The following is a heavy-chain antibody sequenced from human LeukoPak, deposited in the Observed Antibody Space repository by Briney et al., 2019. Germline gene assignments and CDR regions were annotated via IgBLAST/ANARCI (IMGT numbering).Heavy chain of an antibody. Sequence: GASVKVSCKASGGIFSSYAISWVRQAPGQGLEWMGGIIPIFGTANYAQKFQGRVTITADESTSTAYMELSSLRSEDTAVYYCARDQKHIVVVTAIYYYYGMDVWGQGTTVTVSS. J-gene: IGHJ6*02. CDR2: IIPIFGTA. CDR1: GGIFSSYA. V-gene: IGHV1-69*13. D-gene: IGHD2-21*02. CDR3: ARDQKHIVVVTAIYYYYGMDV.